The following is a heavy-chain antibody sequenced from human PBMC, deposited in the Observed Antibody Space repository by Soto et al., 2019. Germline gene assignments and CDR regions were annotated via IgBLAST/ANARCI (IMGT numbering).Heavy chain of an antibody. D-gene: IGHD3-10*01. CDR1: GGSISSYY. CDR2: IYYSGST. Sequence: PSETLSLTCTVSGGSISSYYWSWIRQHPGKGLEWIGYIYYSGSTYYNPSLKSRVTISVDTSKNQFSLKLSSVTAADTAVYYCARDRLTMVRNRLGYNWFDPWVQGTLVTVSS. V-gene: IGHV4-59*06. J-gene: IGHJ5*02. CDR3: ARDRLTMVRNRLGYNWFDP.